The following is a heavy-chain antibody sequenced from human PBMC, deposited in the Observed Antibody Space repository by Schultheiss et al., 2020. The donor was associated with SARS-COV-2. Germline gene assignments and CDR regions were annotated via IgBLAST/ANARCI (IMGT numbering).Heavy chain of an antibody. J-gene: IGHJ4*02. CDR3: AKDTLGDSG. D-gene: IGHD6-19*01. CDR2: ILSDGSDK. CDR1: GFTFSSYV. V-gene: IGHV3-30-3*01. Sequence: GGSLRLSCAASGFTFSSYVMHWIRQAPGKGLEWVAVILSDGSDKYYADSVKGRFTISRDNSKDTLFLQMNSLRAEDTAVYYCAKDTLGDSGWGQGALVTVSS.